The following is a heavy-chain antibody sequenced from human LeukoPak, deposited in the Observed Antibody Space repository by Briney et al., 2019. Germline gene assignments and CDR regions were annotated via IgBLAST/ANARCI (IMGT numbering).Heavy chain of an antibody. Sequence: PGGSPEISCAASGFNLSRYWMHWVRQAPGTGLVWVSYIDNDGTDTNYADSVRGRFTVSRDNAKNTLYLQMNGLRAEDTAVYYCTRGGFDHNMDVWGKGTTVT. J-gene: IGHJ6*03. V-gene: IGHV3-74*01. CDR1: GFNLSRYW. D-gene: IGHD3-9*01. CDR2: IDNDGTDT. CDR3: TRGGFDHNMDV.